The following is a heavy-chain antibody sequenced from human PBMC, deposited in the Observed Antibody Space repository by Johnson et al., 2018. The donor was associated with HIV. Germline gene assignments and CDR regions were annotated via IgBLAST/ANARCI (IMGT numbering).Heavy chain of an antibody. CDR3: ARDSQIYGEAGDAFDV. CDR2: MLYDGSNK. J-gene: IGHJ3*01. Sequence: QVQLVESGGGVVQPGRSLRLSCAASGFAFSTYGMHWVRQAPGKGLEWVAVMLYDGSNKFYADSVKGRFTISRDTSKNTLYLQMNGLRVEDTAVYYCARDSQIYGEAGDAFDVWGQGTMVTVSS. CDR1: GFAFSTYG. V-gene: IGHV3-33*05. D-gene: IGHD2/OR15-2a*01.